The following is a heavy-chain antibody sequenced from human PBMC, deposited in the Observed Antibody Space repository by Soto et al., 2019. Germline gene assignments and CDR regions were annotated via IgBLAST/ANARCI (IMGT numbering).Heavy chain of an antibody. CDR1: GASIRSGGYY. Sequence: PSETLSLTCSVSGASIRSGGYYWSWLRQSPGKGLEWIGHIYYTVSTFYSPSLKSRLTISLDTSKNQFSLDLRSVTAADTAMYYCARIEMASIKWGRGTLVTASS. CDR3: ARIEMASIK. CDR2: IYYTVST. J-gene: IGHJ4*02. V-gene: IGHV4-31*03.